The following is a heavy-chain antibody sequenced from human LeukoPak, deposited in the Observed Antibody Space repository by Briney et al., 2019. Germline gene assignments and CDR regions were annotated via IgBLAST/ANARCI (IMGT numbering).Heavy chain of an antibody. V-gene: IGHV1-69*05. D-gene: IGHD1-26*01. Sequence: SVKASCKASGGTFSSYAISWVRQAPGQGLEWMGGIIPIFGTANYAQKFKGRVTITTDESTSTAYMQLSSLRPEDTAVYYCATNLSGNDNYWGQGTLVPVSS. CDR1: GGTFSSYA. CDR3: ATNLSGNDNY. CDR2: IIPIFGTA. J-gene: IGHJ4*02.